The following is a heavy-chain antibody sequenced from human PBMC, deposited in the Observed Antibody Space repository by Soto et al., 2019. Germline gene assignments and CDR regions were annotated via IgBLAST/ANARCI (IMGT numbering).Heavy chain of an antibody. D-gene: IGHD4-17*01. CDR3: ARELMTTVTYFDY. J-gene: IGHJ4*02. CDR1: WFTFGDHY. Sequence: PGGSLRLSCAASWFTFGDHYMDWVRQAPGKGLEWVGRVRRKADSYTTDYAASVKGRFTIPRDDSRNSLYLHMNSLKTEDTAVYYCARELMTTVTYFDYWGQGTLVTVSS. CDR2: VRRKADSYTT. V-gene: IGHV3-72*01.